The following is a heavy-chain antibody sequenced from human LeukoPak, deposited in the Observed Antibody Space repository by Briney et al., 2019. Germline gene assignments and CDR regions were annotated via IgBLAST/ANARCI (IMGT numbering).Heavy chain of an antibody. J-gene: IGHJ6*03. CDR2: ITWDGGST. Sequence: TGGSLRLSCAASGFTFDDYAKHWVRQAPGKGLEWFSLITWDGGSTYYGDSVKGRFTISRDNSKNSLYLQMNSLRTEDTALYYCAKSDSVAPLRSNTIFGGFLNYYYYYMDVWGKGTPVTVSS. D-gene: IGHD3-3*01. V-gene: IGHV3-43D*03. CDR1: GFTFDDYA. CDR3: AKSDSVAPLRSNTIFGGFLNYYYYYMDV.